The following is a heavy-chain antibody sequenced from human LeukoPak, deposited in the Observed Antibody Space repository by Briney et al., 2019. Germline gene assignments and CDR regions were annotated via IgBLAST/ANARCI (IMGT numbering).Heavy chain of an antibody. CDR1: GFTFSSYG. CDR2: ISYDGSNK. CDR3: AKSSGYDYGSYYYYYGMDV. V-gene: IGHV3-30*18. D-gene: IGHD5-12*01. J-gene: IGHJ6*02. Sequence: PGGSLRLSCAASGFTFSSYGMHWVRQAPGKGLEWVAVISYDGSNKYYADSVKGRFTISRDNSKNTLYLQMNSLRAEDTAVYYCAKSSGYDYGSYYYYYGMDVWGQGTTVTVSS.